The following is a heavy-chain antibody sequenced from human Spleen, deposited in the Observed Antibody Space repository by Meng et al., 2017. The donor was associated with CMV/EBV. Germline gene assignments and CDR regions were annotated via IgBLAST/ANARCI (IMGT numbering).Heavy chain of an antibody. V-gene: IGHV3-11*01. Sequence: CAASGFTFSDYYMSWIRQAPGKGLEWVSYISSSGSTIYYADSVKGRFTISRDNAKNSLYLQMNSLRAEDTAVYYCAREATVGAGWFDPWGQGTLVTVSS. D-gene: IGHD4-11*01. CDR2: ISSSGSTI. J-gene: IGHJ5*02. CDR3: AREATVGAGWFDP. CDR1: GFTFSDYY.